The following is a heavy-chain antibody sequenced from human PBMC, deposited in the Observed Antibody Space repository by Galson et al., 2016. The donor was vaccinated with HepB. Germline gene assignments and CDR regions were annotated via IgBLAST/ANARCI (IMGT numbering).Heavy chain of an antibody. CDR2: INYNGVA. Sequence: ETLSLTCAVYGGPFSGNYWSWIRQPPGRGLEWIGEINYNGVATYNPSLKSRVTISVDTSKNQFSLNLDSVTAADTAVYYCARGPNYDFWSGYRGFSFDIWGQGTLVAVSS. CDR1: GGPFSGNY. J-gene: IGHJ4*02. V-gene: IGHV4-34*01. CDR3: ARGPNYDFWSGYRGFSFDI. D-gene: IGHD3-3*01.